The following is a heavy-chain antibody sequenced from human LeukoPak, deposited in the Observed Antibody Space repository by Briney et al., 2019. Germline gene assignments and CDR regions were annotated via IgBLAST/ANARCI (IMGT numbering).Heavy chain of an antibody. CDR2: IYSGGST. V-gene: IGHV3-66*02. J-gene: IGHJ4*02. Sequence: LSGGSLRLSCAASGFTVGSNYMSWVRQAPGKGLEWVSVIYSGGSTYYADSVKGRFTISRDNSKNTLYLQMNSLRTEDTAAYYCARDGRGDLTWIQLWSPFDYWGQGILVTVSS. CDR1: GFTVGSNY. CDR3: ARDGRGDLTWIQLWSPFDY. D-gene: IGHD5-18*01.